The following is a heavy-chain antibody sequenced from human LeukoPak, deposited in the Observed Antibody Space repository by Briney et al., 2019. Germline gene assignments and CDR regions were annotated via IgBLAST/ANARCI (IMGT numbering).Heavy chain of an antibody. Sequence: GGSLRLSCAASGFTFSSYGMHWVRQAPGKGLEWVAVIWYDGSNKYYADSVKGRFTISRDNSKNTLYLQMNSLRAEDTAVYYCARGTTYYEFWSGYYTPPDYWGQGTLVTVSS. J-gene: IGHJ4*02. CDR1: GFTFSSYG. CDR2: IWYDGSNK. V-gene: IGHV3-33*01. CDR3: ARGTTYYEFWSGYYTPPDY. D-gene: IGHD3-3*01.